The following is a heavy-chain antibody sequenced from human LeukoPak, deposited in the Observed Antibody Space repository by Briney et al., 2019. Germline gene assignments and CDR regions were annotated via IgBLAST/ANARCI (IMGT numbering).Heavy chain of an antibody. Sequence: PSETLSLTCTVSGGSISSYYWSWIRQPPGKGLEWIGYIYYSGSTNYNPSLKSRVTISVDTSKNQFSLKLSSVTAADTAVYYCARSRNRGTARYYYYYYMDVWGKGTTVTISS. CDR2: IYYSGST. CDR3: ARSRNRGTARYYYYYYMDV. V-gene: IGHV4-59*12. J-gene: IGHJ6*03. CDR1: GGSISSYY. D-gene: IGHD1-14*01.